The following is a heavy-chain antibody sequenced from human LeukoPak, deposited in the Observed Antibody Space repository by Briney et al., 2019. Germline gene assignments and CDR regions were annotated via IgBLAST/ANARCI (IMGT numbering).Heavy chain of an antibody. CDR2: IGSGSTYI. CDR3: ARAPGGYDFYMDV. Sequence: GGSLRLSCAASGFTFSRYSMNWVRQAPGKGLEWVSSIGSGSTYIYYADSVKGRFTISRDNARNSLLLQINSLRAEDTAVYYCARAPGGYDFYMDVWGKGTTVTVSS. J-gene: IGHJ6*03. D-gene: IGHD1-26*01. CDR1: GFTFSRYS. V-gene: IGHV3-21*01.